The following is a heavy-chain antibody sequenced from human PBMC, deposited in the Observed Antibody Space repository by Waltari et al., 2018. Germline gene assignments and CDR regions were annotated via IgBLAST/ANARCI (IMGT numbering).Heavy chain of an antibody. J-gene: IGHJ4*02. CDR1: GFTFSSDW. V-gene: IGHV3-7*01. Sequence: EVQLVVSGGGLVRPGGSLGLSCSASGFTFSSDWMGWVRQAPGKGLEFVANIKPDGGEKFYADSVKGRFTISRDNARNSLYLQMTSLRVEDTAVYYCARFGVEAGLDGWGQGTLVTVSS. D-gene: IGHD3-3*01. CDR2: IKPDGGEK. CDR3: ARFGVEAGLDG.